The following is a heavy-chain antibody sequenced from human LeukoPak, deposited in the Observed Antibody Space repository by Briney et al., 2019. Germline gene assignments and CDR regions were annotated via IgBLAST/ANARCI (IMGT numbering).Heavy chain of an antibody. CDR2: ISYDGSNK. D-gene: IGHD3-3*01. CDR3: ARGPFGP. V-gene: IGHV3-30-3*01. Sequence: PGGSLRLSCAASGFTFSSYAMHWVRQAPGKGLEWVAVISYDGSNKYYADSVKGRFTISRDNSKNTLYLQMNSLRAEDTAVYYCARGPFGPWGQGTLVTVSS. CDR1: GFTFSSYA. J-gene: IGHJ5*02.